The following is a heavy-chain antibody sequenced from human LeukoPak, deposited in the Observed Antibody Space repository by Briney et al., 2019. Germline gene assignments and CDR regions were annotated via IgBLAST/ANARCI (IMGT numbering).Heavy chain of an antibody. CDR3: AKHSLSSFNWFDP. J-gene: IGHJ5*02. Sequence: PGGSLRLSCAASGFTFNNYAMNWVRQAPGKGLEWVSSITGSGGSTYYADSVKGRFTISRDTSKNMLYLQMNSLIAEDTAVYYCAKHSLSSFNWFDPWGQGTLVTVSS. V-gene: IGHV3-23*01. CDR1: GFTFNNYA. D-gene: IGHD3-16*02. CDR2: ITGSGGST.